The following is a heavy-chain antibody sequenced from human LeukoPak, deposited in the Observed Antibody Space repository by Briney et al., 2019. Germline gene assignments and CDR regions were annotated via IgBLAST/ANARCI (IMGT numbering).Heavy chain of an antibody. CDR1: GFTFNNYA. J-gene: IGHJ3*02. D-gene: IGHD3-3*02. CDR2: MSNDGNNK. Sequence: TGGSLRLSCAASGFTFNNYALHWVRQALGKGLEWVAVMSNDGNNKYTADSVKGRFTISRDNSKNTLYLQMNSLRPEDTALYYCARDTDILGAPSAFDIWGHGTMVTVSS. V-gene: IGHV3-30*04. CDR3: ARDTDILGAPSAFDI.